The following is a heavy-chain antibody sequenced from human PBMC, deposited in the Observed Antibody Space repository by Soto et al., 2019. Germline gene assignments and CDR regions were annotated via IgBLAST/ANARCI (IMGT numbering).Heavy chain of an antibody. CDR2: TYYRSKWYN. V-gene: IGHV6-1*01. J-gene: IGHJ4*02. D-gene: IGHD6-6*01. CDR3: TRDRIAADHLDY. Sequence: SQTLSLTCAISGDSVSSNSAAWNWIRQSPSRGLEWLGRTYYRSKWYNDYAVSVKSRITINPDTSKNQFSLHLNSVTPDDTAVYYCTRDRIAADHLDYWGQGTLVTVSS. CDR1: GDSVSSNSAA.